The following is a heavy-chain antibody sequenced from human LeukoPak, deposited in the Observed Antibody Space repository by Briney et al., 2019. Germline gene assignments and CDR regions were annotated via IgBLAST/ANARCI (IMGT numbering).Heavy chain of an antibody. D-gene: IGHD2-2*02. Sequence: GGSLRLSCAASGFTVSSNYMSWVRQAPGKGLEWVSVIYSGGSTYYADSVKGRFTISRDNSKNTLYLQMNSLRAEDTAVYYCARDAGAPRGYCSSTSCYTFDYWGQGTLVTVSS. CDR1: GFTVSSNY. CDR2: IYSGGST. V-gene: IGHV3-66*01. J-gene: IGHJ4*02. CDR3: ARDAGAPRGYCSSTSCYTFDY.